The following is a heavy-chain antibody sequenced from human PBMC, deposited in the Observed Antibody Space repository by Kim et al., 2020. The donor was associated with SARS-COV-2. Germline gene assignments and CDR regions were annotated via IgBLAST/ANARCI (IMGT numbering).Heavy chain of an antibody. CDR3: ARDPIRKDYYYGMDV. V-gene: IGHV1-2*02. J-gene: IGHJ6*02. Sequence: QKFQGRVTMTRDTSISTAYMELSRLRSDDTAVYYCARDPIRKDYYYGMDVWGQGTTVTVSS.